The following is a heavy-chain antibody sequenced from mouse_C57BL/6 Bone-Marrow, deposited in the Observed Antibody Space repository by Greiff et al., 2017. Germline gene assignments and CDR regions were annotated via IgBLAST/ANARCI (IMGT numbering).Heavy chain of an antibody. J-gene: IGHJ2*01. CDR1: GFTFSSYG. Sequence: EMKVEESGGDLVKPGGSLKLSCAASGFTFSSYGMSWVRQTPDKRLEWVATISSGGSYTYYPDSVKGRFTISRDNAKNTLYLQMSSLKSEDTAMYYCARRVTGTDFDYWGQGTTLTVSS. D-gene: IGHD4-1*01. CDR3: ARRVTGTDFDY. CDR2: ISSGGSYT. V-gene: IGHV5-6*02.